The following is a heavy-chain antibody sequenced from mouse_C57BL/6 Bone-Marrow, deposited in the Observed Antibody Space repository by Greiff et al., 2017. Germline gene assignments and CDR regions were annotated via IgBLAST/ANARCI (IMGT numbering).Heavy chain of an antibody. CDR3: AREAWIKASLYAMDY. D-gene: IGHD1-3*01. CDR2: INPSGGYT. CDR1: GYTFTSYW. J-gene: IGHJ4*01. V-gene: IGHV1-7*01. Sequence: QVQLKQSGAELAKPGASVKLSCKASGYTFTSYWMHWVKQRPGQGLEWIGYINPSGGYTKYNQKFKDKATLTADKSSSTAYMQLSSLTYEDSAVYYCAREAWIKASLYAMDYWGQGTSVTVSS.